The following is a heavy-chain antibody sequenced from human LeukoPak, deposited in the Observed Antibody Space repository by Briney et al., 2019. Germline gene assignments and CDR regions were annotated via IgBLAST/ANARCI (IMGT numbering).Heavy chain of an antibody. CDR2: ISSSSSVM. CDR3: ARDPPNWGFGY. CDR1: GFTFNNYA. J-gene: IGHJ4*02. Sequence: AGGSLRLSCSASGFTFNNYALTWVRQTPGKGLEWISYISSSSSVMYYADSVKGRFTISRDNAKKSLYLRMNSLRVEDTAVYYCARDPPNWGFGYWGQGTLVTVSS. D-gene: IGHD7-27*01. V-gene: IGHV3-48*01.